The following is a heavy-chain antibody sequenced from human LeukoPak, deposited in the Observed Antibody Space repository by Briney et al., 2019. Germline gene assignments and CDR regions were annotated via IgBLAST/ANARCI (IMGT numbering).Heavy chain of an antibody. Sequence: SETLSLTCAVYGGSFSGYYWSWIRQPPGKGLEWIGEINHSGSTNYNPSLKSRVTISVDTSKNQFSLKLSSVTAADTAVYYCARRNSGSYKGGLDYWGQGTLVTVS. V-gene: IGHV4-34*01. D-gene: IGHD1-26*01. CDR1: GGSFSGYY. J-gene: IGHJ4*02. CDR3: ARRNSGSYKGGLDY. CDR2: INHSGST.